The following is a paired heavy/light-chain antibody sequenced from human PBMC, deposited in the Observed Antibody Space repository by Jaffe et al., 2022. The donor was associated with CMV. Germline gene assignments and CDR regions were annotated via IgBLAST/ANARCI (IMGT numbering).Light chain of an antibody. CDR3: QQYDNLPPRYT. CDR2: DAS. CDR1: QDISNY. J-gene: IGKJ2*01. Sequence: DIQMTQSPSSLSASVGDRVTITCQASQDISNYLNWYQQKPGKAPKLLIYDASNLETGVPSRFSGSGSGTDFTFTISSLQPEDIATYYCQQYDNLPPRYTFGQGTKLEIK. V-gene: IGKV1-33*01.
Heavy chain of an antibody. D-gene: IGHD6-19*01. J-gene: IGHJ3*02. CDR2: IWYDGSNK. CDR1: GFTFSSYG. Sequence: QVQLVESGGGVVQPGRSLRLSCAASGFTFSSYGMHWVRQAPGKGLEWVAVIWYDGSNKYYADSVKGRFTISRDNSKNTLYLQMNSLRAEDTAVYYCARDSALGIAVAVSRTVAFDIWGQGTMVTVSS. V-gene: IGHV3-33*01. CDR3: ARDSALGIAVAVSRTVAFDI.